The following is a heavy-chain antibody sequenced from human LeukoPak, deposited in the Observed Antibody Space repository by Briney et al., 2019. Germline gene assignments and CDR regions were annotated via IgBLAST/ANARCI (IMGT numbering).Heavy chain of an antibody. D-gene: IGHD4-17*01. CDR1: GGSFSGYY. Sequence: SETLSLTCAVYGGSFSGYYWSWIRQPPGKGLEWIGEINHSGSTNYNPSLKSRVTISVDTSKNQFSLKLSSVTAADRAVYYCARSYGDTDYWGQGTLVTVSS. J-gene: IGHJ4*02. V-gene: IGHV4-34*01. CDR2: INHSGST. CDR3: ARSYGDTDY.